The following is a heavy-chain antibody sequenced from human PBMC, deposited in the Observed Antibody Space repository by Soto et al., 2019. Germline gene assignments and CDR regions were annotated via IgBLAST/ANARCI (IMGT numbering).Heavy chain of an antibody. CDR1: GGSFIGYY. CDR2: INHSGST. J-gene: IGHJ5*02. V-gene: IGHV4-34*01. D-gene: IGHD3-3*01. CDR3: ARSSASIFGVVIGDNWFDP. Sequence: PSETLSLTCAVYGGSFIGYYWSWIRQPPGKGLEWIGEINHSGSTNYNPSLKSRVTISVDTSKNQFSLKLSSVTAADTAVYYCARSSASIFGVVIGDNWFDPWGQGTLVTVSS.